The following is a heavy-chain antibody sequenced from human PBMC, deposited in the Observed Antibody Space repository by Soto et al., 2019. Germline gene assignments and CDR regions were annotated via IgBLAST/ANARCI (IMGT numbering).Heavy chain of an antibody. CDR2: IIPYYNTL. D-gene: IGHD6-13*01. Sequence: QAQVVQSGAEVRKPGTSVKLSCNASEGTFNSYAIAWVRQAPGQGLEWMGGIIPYYNTLNYAQKFQDRVTITADDSTNTVYMELSSLRSDDTAVYFCASGASRWYPYFFDSWAQGTLVTVSS. CDR3: ASGASRWYPYFFDS. V-gene: IGHV1-69*01. CDR1: EGTFNSYA. J-gene: IGHJ4*02.